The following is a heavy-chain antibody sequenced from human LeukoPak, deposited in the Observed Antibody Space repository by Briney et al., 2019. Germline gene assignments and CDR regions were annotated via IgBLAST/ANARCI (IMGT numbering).Heavy chain of an antibody. D-gene: IGHD3-9*01. J-gene: IGHJ4*02. V-gene: IGHV3-15*01. CDR2: IKSKTDGGTT. CDR3: TTDSDYDILTGYYPPDY. Sequence: PGGSLRLSCAASGFTFSNAWVSWVRQAPGKGLEWVGRIKSKTDGGTTDYAAPVKGRFTISRDDSKNTLYLQMNSLKTEDTAVYYCTTDSDYDILTGYYPPDYWGQGTLVTVSS. CDR1: GFTFSNAW.